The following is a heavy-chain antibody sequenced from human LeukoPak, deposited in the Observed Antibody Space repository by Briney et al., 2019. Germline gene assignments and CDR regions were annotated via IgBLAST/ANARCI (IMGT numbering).Heavy chain of an antibody. CDR1: GGSFSGYY. CDR2: INHSGST. CDR3: ARRVRGSSWYSGKYFDL. J-gene: IGHJ2*01. D-gene: IGHD2-15*01. V-gene: IGHV4-34*01. Sequence: KSSETLSLTCAVYGGSFSGYYWSWIRQPPGKGLEWIGEINHSGSTNYNPSLKSRVTISVDTSKNQFSLRLTSVTAADTAVYYCARRVRGSSWYSGKYFDLWGRGTPVTVSS.